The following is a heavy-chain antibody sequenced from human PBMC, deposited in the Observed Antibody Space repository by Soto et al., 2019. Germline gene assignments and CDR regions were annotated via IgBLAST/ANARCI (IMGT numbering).Heavy chain of an antibody. D-gene: IGHD3-22*01. CDR1: GGTFRSYS. Sequence: QVQLVQSGAEVKKPGSSVKVSCKASGGTFRSYSISWVRQAPGQGLAWMGGIIPIFDITNYAQKFQGRVNITADESTSTAYMELSSLGSDDTAVYYCARPDEGGYSSNHHYYYALDVWGQGTTVTV. V-gene: IGHV1-69*01. CDR3: ARPDEGGYSSNHHYYYALDV. CDR2: IIPIFDIT. J-gene: IGHJ6*02.